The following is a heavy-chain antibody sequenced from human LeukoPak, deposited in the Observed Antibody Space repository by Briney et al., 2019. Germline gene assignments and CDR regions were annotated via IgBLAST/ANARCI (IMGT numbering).Heavy chain of an antibody. J-gene: IGHJ4*02. Sequence: PSETLSLTCTVSGGSISSYYWSWIRQTPGKGLEWIGYIYYSGSTNYNPSLKSRVTISVDTSKNRFSLKLSSVTAADTAVYYCASRIGVSSGYYYWGQGTLVTVSS. D-gene: IGHD3-22*01. CDR2: IYYSGST. V-gene: IGHV4-59*01. CDR3: ASRIGVSSGYYY. CDR1: GGSISSYY.